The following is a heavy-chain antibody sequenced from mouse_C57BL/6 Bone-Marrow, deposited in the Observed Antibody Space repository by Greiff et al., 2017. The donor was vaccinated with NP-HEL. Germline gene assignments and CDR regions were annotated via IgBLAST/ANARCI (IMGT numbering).Heavy chain of an antibody. Sequence: EVKLVESEGGLVQPGSSMKLSCTASGFTFSDYYMAWVRQVPEKGLEWVANINYDGSSTYYLDSLKSRFIISRDNAKNILYLQMSSLKSEDTATYYCARDRGYYYAMDYGGQGTSVTVSS. D-gene: IGHD2-2*01. CDR2: INYDGSST. CDR3: ARDRGYYYAMDY. V-gene: IGHV5-16*01. CDR1: GFTFSDYY. J-gene: IGHJ4*01.